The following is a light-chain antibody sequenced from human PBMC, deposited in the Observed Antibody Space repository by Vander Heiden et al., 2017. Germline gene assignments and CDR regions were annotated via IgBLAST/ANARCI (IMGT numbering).Light chain of an antibody. CDR3: LLFYAGARV. V-gene: IGLV7-43*01. CDR1: SGAVTSGFY. Sequence: QTVVTQEPSLTVSPGGTVTLTCASSSGAVTSGFYATWFQQKPGQAPTSLIYSTSNKHSWTPARFSGSLLGGKAALTLSGVQPEDEAEYYCLLFYAGARVFGGGTKLTVL. J-gene: IGLJ3*02. CDR2: STS.